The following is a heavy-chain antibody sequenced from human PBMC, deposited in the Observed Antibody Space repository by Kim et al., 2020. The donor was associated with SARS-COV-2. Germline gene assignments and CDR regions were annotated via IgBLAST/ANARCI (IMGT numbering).Heavy chain of an antibody. J-gene: IGHJ6*02. Sequence: SVKVSCKASGGTFSSYAISWVRQAPGQGLEWMGRIIPILGISNYAQKFQGRVTITADKSTSTAYMELSSLRSEDTAVYYCARDSSGGMGRGPTRGGYYYGMDVWGQGTTVTVSS. D-gene: IGHD3-10*01. CDR1: GGTFSSYA. CDR2: IIPILGIS. CDR3: ARDSSGGMGRGPTRGGYYYGMDV. V-gene: IGHV1-69*04.